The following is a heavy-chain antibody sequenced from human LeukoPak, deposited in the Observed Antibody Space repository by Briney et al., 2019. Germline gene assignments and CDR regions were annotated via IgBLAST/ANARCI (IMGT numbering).Heavy chain of an antibody. CDR2: ISSSSSYI. D-gene: IGHD3-22*01. CDR1: GFTFSSYS. CDR3: AKGGEDYYDSSGYRDYMDV. J-gene: IGHJ6*03. Sequence: GGSLRLSCAASGFTFSSYSMNWVRQAPGKGLEWVSSISSSSSYIYYADSVKGRFTISRDNAKNSLYLQMNSLRAEDTAVYYCAKGGEDYYDSSGYRDYMDVWGKGTTVTVSS. V-gene: IGHV3-21*01.